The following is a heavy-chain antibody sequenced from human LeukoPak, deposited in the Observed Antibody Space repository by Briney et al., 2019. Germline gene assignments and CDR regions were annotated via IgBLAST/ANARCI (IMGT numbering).Heavy chain of an antibody. CDR3: VRDDDFGFDH. V-gene: IGHV3-66*01. Sequence: GGSLRLSCATSGFTDKSNYMNWVRQTPGKGLQWVSIIYSGGSTYYADSVRGRFIISRDDSKDTMYLQMNNLRAEDTALYYCVRDDDFGFDHWGQGTLVTVSS. CDR2: IYSGGST. D-gene: IGHD3-3*01. J-gene: IGHJ4*02. CDR1: GFTDKSNY.